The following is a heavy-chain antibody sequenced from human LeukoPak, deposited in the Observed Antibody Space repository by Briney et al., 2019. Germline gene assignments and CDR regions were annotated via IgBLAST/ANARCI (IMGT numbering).Heavy chain of an antibody. CDR2: IYYSGST. J-gene: IGHJ4*02. CDR3: ARGPTYQPIDY. D-gene: IGHD2-2*01. Sequence: SETLSLTCTVSGGSISSSSYYWGWIRQPPGKGLEWIGSIYYSGSTYYNPSLKSRVTISVDTSKNQFSLKLSSVTAADTAVYYCARGPTYQPIDYWGRGTLVTVSS. CDR1: GGSISSSSYY. V-gene: IGHV4-39*01.